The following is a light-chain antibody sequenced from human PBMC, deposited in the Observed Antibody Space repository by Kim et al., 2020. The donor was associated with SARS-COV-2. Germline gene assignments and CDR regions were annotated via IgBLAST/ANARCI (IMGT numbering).Light chain of an antibody. J-gene: IGKJ5*01. Sequence: DIVVTQSPLSLAVTPGESASISCRSSQSLMRANGQTYLDWYLQKPGQSPQVVIYLGFHRASGVPERFSGSGSDTDFTLEISRVEADDVGVYYCMQAVKLPITFGQGTRLEIK. CDR2: LGF. V-gene: IGKV2-28*01. CDR3: MQAVKLPIT. CDR1: QSLMRANGQTY.